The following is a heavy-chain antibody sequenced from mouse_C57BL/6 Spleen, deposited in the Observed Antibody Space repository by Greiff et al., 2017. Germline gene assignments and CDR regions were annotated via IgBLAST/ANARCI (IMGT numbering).Heavy chain of an antibody. CDR3: ARGDSRYYFDY. J-gene: IGHJ2*01. V-gene: IGHV3-6*01. CDR1: GYSITSGYY. D-gene: IGHD2-12*01. CDR2: ISYDGSN. Sequence: DVKLVESGPGLVKPSQSLSLTCSVTGYSITSGYYWNWIRQFPGNKLEWMGYISYDGSNNYNPSLKNRISITRDTSKNQFFLKLNSVTTEDTATYYCARGDSRYYFDYWGQGTTLTVSS.